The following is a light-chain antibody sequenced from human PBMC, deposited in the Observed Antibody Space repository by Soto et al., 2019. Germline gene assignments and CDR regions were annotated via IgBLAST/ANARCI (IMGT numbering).Light chain of an antibody. V-gene: IGLV2-8*01. Sequence: QSALTQPPSASGSPGQSVTISCTGTSSDVGGNNYVSWYQQHPGNAPKLMIYDVSKRRSGVPDRFSGSKSGNTASLTVSGLQPQYEADYYFSSYAGSNNVVFAGGTTLTVL. CDR1: SSDVGGNNY. J-gene: IGLJ2*01. CDR3: SSYAGSNNVV. CDR2: DVS.